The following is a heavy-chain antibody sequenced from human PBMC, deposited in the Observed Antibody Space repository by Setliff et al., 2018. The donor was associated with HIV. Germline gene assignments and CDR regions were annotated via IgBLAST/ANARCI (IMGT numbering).Heavy chain of an antibody. V-gene: IGHV3-21*05. J-gene: IGHJ3*02. CDR2: DGTSK. CDR3: TRDLDLTGGEAFDI. D-gene: IGHD3-3*01. CDR1: GFTFSRYS. Sequence: GGSLRLSCAASGFTFSRYSMNWVRQAPGKGLEWVSYDGTSKHYADSVKGRFTISRDNARNSLYLQMNSLRAEDTAMYYCTRDLDLTGGEAFDIWGQGTMVTVSS.